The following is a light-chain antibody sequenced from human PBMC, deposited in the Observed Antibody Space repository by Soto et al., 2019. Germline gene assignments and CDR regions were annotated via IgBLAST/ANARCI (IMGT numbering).Light chain of an antibody. J-gene: IGLJ2*01. Sequence: QSALTQPASVSGSPGQSITISCTGTSSDVGSYNLVSWYQQHPGKAPKLKIYEGSKRPSGVSNRFSGSKSGNTASLTISGLQAEDEADYYYCSYAGSSTLVVFGGGTKLTVL. CDR3: CSYAGSSTLVV. CDR2: EGS. V-gene: IGLV2-23*01. CDR1: SSDVGSYNL.